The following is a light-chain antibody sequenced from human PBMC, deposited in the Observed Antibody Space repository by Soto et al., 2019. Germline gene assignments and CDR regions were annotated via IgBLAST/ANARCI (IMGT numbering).Light chain of an antibody. V-gene: IGKV1-5*01. J-gene: IGKJ1*01. CDR1: QTISSW. CDR3: HQYDSSPRT. CDR2: AAS. Sequence: EIQMTQSPSTLSGSVGDRLTITCRASQTISSWLAWYQQKPGKAPKLLIYAASSLQSGVPSRFSGSGSGTDFTLTISRLEPEDFAVYWCHQYDSSPRTFGQGTKWIS.